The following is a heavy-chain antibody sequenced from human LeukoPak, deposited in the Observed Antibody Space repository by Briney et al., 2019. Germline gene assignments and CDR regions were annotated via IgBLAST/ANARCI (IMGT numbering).Heavy chain of an antibody. CDR3: ARGQVGPDILEHMDV. CDR2: ISGSGGSA. CDR1: GFTFTTYA. D-gene: IGHD3-9*01. V-gene: IGHV3-23*01. Sequence: GGSLRLSCAASGFTFTTYAMSWVRKAPGKGLGWVSAISGSGGSAYYADSVKGRFTISRDNSKNTLYLQMNSLRAEDTAVYYCARGQVGPDILEHMDVWGKGTTVTVSS. J-gene: IGHJ6*03.